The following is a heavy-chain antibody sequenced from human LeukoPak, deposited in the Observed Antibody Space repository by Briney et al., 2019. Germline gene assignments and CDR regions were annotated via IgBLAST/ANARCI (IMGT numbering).Heavy chain of an antibody. D-gene: IGHD2-15*01. CDR1: GYTFTSYY. CDR2: INPSGGST. Sequence: GASVTVSCKASGYTFTSYYMHWVRQAPGQGLEWMGIINPSGGSTSYAQKFQGRVTMTRDMSTSTVYMELSSLRSEDTAVYYCARDLGYCSGGSCWDAFDIWGQGTMVTVSS. V-gene: IGHV1-46*01. CDR3: ARDLGYCSGGSCWDAFDI. J-gene: IGHJ3*02.